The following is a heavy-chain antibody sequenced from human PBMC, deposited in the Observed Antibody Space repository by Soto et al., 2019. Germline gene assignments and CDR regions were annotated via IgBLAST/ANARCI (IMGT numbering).Heavy chain of an antibody. Sequence: GGSLRLSCAASGFTFSSYGMHWVRQAPGKGLEWVAVISYDGSNKYYADSVKGRFTISRDNSKNTLYLQMNSLRAEDTAVYYCATMRGYYDFWSGYYLDYWGQGTLVTVSS. CDR3: ATMRGYYDFWSGYYLDY. V-gene: IGHV3-30*03. J-gene: IGHJ4*02. D-gene: IGHD3-3*01. CDR2: ISYDGSNK. CDR1: GFTFSSYG.